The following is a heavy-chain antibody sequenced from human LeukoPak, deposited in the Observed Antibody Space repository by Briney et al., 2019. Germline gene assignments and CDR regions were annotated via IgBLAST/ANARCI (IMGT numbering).Heavy chain of an antibody. J-gene: IGHJ4*02. V-gene: IGHV1-69*01. CDR3: ARVISGGCSSTSCYDY. D-gene: IGHD2-2*01. CDR2: IIPIFGTA. Sequence: SVKVSCKASGGTFSSYAISWVRQAPGQGLEWMGGIIPIFGTANYAQKSQGRVTITADESTSTAYMELSSLRSEDTAVYYCARVISGGCSSTSCYDYWGQGTLVTVSS. CDR1: GGTFSSYA.